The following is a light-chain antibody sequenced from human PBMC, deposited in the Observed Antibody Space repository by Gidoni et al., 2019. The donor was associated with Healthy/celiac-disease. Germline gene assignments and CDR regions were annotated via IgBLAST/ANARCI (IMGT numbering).Light chain of an antibody. CDR2: SNN. V-gene: IGLV1-44*01. J-gene: IGLJ2*01. CDR1: SSNIGSNT. Sequence: QSVLPHPPSASRTPVQRITISCSGSSSNIGSNTVNWYQQLPGTAPKLLIYSNNQRPSGVPDRFSGSKSGTSASLAISGLQSEDEADYYCAAWDDSLNGSHVVFGGGTKLTVL. CDR3: AAWDDSLNGSHVV.